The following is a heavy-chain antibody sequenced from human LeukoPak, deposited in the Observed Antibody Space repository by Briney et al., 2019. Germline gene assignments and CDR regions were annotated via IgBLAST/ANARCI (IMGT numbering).Heavy chain of an antibody. CDR3: ARVAHTPMIVVAQEIDY. V-gene: IGHV3-7*01. CDR2: IKQDGSEK. J-gene: IGHJ4*02. Sequence: GGSLRLSCAASGFTFSGYWMSWVRQAPGKGLEWVANIKQDGSEKYYVDSVKGRFTISRDNAKNSLYLQMNSLRAEDTAVYYCARVAHTPMIVVAQEIDYWGQGTLVTVSS. D-gene: IGHD3-22*01. CDR1: GFTFSGYW.